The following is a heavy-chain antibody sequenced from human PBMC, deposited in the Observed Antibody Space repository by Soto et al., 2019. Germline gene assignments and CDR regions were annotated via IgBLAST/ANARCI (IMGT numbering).Heavy chain of an antibody. CDR3: ARWGDDKKLSH. V-gene: IGHV3-33*01. Sequence: VGSLRLSCAASGFTFSDHGMHWVRQAPGKGLEWVAVIWYDGSNKYYADSVKGRFTISRDNSKNTLYLQMNSLRAEDTAVYYCARWGDDKKLSHWGQGTLVTVSS. J-gene: IGHJ4*02. CDR1: GFTFSDHG. CDR2: IWYDGSNK. D-gene: IGHD3-16*01.